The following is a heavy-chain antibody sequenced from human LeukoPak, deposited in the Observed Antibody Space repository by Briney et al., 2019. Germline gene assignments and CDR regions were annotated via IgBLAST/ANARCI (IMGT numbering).Heavy chain of an antibody. CDR2: IIPIFGTA. V-gene: IGHV1-69*05. J-gene: IGHJ5*02. Sequence: GASVKVSCKASGGTFSSYAISWVRQAPGQGLEWMGGIIPIFGTANYAQKFQGRVTITTDESTSTAYMELSSLRSEDTAVYYCARDAGNYAWFDPWGQGTLVTVSS. D-gene: IGHD4-11*01. CDR1: GGTFSSYA. CDR3: ARDAGNYAWFDP.